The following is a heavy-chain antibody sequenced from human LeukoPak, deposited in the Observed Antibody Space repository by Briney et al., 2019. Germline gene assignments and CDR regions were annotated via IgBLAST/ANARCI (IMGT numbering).Heavy chain of an antibody. Sequence: GGSLRLSCAASGFTFDDYTMHWVRQAPGKGLEWVSLISWDGGSTYYADSVKGRFTVSRDNSKSSLYLQMNSLRTEDTALYYCAKGRQWLGYWGQGTLVTVSS. J-gene: IGHJ4*02. CDR3: AKGRQWLGY. CDR1: GFTFDDYT. D-gene: IGHD6-19*01. V-gene: IGHV3-43*01. CDR2: ISWDGGST.